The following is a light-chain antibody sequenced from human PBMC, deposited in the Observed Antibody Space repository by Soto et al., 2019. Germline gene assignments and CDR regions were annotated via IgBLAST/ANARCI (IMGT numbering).Light chain of an antibody. J-gene: IGLJ2*01. CDR1: SSNIGASYD. V-gene: IGLV1-40*01. CDR3: QAYDSSLSGVV. CDR2: GNS. Sequence: QAVLTQPPAVSGAPGQRVTISCTGSSSNIGASYDVHWYRHLPGTAPQLLIYGNSIRPSGVPDRFSGSNSVTSASLAITGLQAEDEADYYCQAYDSSLSGVVFGGGTQLTVL.